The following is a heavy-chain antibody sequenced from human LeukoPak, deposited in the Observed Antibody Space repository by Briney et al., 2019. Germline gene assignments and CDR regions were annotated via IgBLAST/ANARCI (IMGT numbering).Heavy chain of an antibody. V-gene: IGHV1-2*02. D-gene: IGHD4-17*01. J-gene: IGHJ4*02. CDR3: ARFPTVTTLGDY. Sequence: ASVKVSCKASGYTFTSYYMHWVRQAPGQGLEWMGIINPSGGGTNYAQKFQGRVTMTRDTSISTAYMELSRLRSDDTAVYYCARFPTVTTLGDYWGQGTLVTVSS. CDR2: INPSGGGT. CDR1: GYTFTSYY.